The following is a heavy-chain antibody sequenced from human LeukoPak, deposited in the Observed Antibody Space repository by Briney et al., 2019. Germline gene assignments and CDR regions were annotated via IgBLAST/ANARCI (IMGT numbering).Heavy chain of an antibody. CDR2: IFYSGST. D-gene: IGHD5-18*01. Sequence: SETLSLTCAISGGSISSGGYSWSWIRQPPGKGLEWIGYIFYSGSTYYNPSLKSRVTISVDTSKNQFSLKLSSVTAADTAVYYCARGVSPRYSRTYYMDVWGKGTTVTVSS. CDR3: ARGVSPRYSRTYYMDV. CDR1: GGSISSGGYS. V-gene: IGHV4-30-4*07. J-gene: IGHJ6*03.